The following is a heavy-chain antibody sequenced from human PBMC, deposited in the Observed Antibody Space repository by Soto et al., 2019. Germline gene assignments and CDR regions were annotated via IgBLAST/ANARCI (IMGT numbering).Heavy chain of an antibody. Sequence: PSETLSLTCAVYGGSFSRYYCTWIRQPPGQGLEWIGEINHSGSTNYNPSLKSRVTISIDTSKNQFSLQLSSVTAADTALYYCASPGKYTNSPIDYWGQGTLVTVSS. CDR1: GGSFSRYY. J-gene: IGHJ4*02. CDR2: INHSGST. CDR3: ASPGKYTNSPIDY. V-gene: IGHV4-34*01. D-gene: IGHD6-6*01.